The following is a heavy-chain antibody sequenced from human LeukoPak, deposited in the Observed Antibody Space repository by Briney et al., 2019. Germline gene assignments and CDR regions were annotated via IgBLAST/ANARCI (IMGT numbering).Heavy chain of an antibody. CDR1: GYTFTGYY. CDR2: IHPNSGDT. V-gene: IGHV1-2*06. CDR3: ARDYSGSYNY. D-gene: IGHD1-26*01. Sequence: GASVKVSCKASGYTFTGYYMHWVRQAPGQGLEWMGLIHPNSGDTYYAQKFRGRVTMTRDTSISTAYMELNRLTSDDTAVYYCARDYSGSYNYWAQGTLVTISS. J-gene: IGHJ4*02.